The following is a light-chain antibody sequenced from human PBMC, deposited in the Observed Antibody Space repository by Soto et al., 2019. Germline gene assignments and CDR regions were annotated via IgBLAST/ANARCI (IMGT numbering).Light chain of an antibody. CDR1: QSVINSY. J-gene: IGKJ5*01. CDR2: GAY. CDR3: QQYDNSPIT. V-gene: IGKV3-20*01. Sequence: EVVLTQYPGTLSLSSGERATLSCRASQSVINSYLAWYQQKPGQAPRLLLYGAYNRATGIPDRFIGTGSETDFTLTISRLEPEDFAVYYCQQYDNSPITFGQGTRLEIK.